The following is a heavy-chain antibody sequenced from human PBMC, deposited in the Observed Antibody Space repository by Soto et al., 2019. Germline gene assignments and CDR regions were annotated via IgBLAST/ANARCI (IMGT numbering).Heavy chain of an antibody. Sequence: QVQLVQSGAEVKKPGASVKVSCKASGYTFISYGISWVRQAPGQGREWMGWSSTFNGKTNYAQNVQGRVTITTDTSTSTAYMELRSLKSDDTALYYCARDRVQTSSGYCPFDYCGQGTLVTVSS. J-gene: IGHJ4*02. CDR3: ARDRVQTSSGYCPFDY. V-gene: IGHV1-18*01. D-gene: IGHD3-22*01. CDR2: SSTFNGKT. CDR1: GYTFISYG.